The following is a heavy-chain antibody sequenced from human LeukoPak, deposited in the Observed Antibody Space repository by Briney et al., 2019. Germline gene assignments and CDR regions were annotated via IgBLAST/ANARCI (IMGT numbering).Heavy chain of an antibody. CDR3: AKDLIIYDFYGMDV. D-gene: IGHD3-3*01. CDR1: GFTFDDYA. CDR2: ISWSSGSI. V-gene: IGHV3-9*01. Sequence: GGSLRLSCAASGFTFDDYAMHWVRQAPGKGLEWVSGISWSSGSIGYADSVKGRFTISRDNAKNSLYLQMNSLRAEDTALYYCAKDLIIYDFYGMDVWGQGTTVTVSS. J-gene: IGHJ6*02.